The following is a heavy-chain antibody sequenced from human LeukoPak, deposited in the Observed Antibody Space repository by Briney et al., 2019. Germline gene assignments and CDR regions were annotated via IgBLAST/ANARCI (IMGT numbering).Heavy chain of an antibody. V-gene: IGHV3-20*04. CDR3: ARDLGYGDYVSAFDI. CDR1: GFTFGDYA. CDR2: FIWNGGTR. D-gene: IGHD4-17*01. Sequence: GGPLSLSCAASGFTFGDYAMNWVRKPPGKGPEWVLGFIWNGGTRGYADSVKGRFTISRDNVKNSLYLQMNSVRAEDTALYYCARDLGYGDYVSAFDIWGQGTMVTVSS. J-gene: IGHJ3*02.